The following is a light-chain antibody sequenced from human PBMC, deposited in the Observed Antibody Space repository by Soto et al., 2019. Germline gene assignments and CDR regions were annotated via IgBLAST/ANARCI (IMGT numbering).Light chain of an antibody. CDR1: QSVGSRS. CDR2: GTS. CDR3: QQCGRPQT. V-gene: IGKV3-20*01. Sequence: ESELTQSPGTLSLSPGERATLSCRASQSVGSRSLAWYQQKPGQAPRVLLYGTSERATGIPDRFSGSGSGTEFTLTISRLDPEYFAGYFCQQCGRPQTLGQRAKVDMK. J-gene: IGKJ1*01.